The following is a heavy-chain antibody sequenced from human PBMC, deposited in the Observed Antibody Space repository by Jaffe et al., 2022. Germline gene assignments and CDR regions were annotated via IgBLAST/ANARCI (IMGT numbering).Heavy chain of an antibody. Sequence: EVQLVESGGGLVQPGGSLRLSCAASGFTFSSYWMHWVRQAPGKGLVWVSRINSDGSSTSYADSVKGRFTISRDNAKNTLYLQMNSLRAEDTAVYYCARGGDFWSGPALCDAFDIWGQGTMVTVSS. CDR3: ARGGDFWSGPALCDAFDI. V-gene: IGHV3-74*01. CDR1: GFTFSSYW. CDR2: INSDGSST. D-gene: IGHD3-3*01. J-gene: IGHJ3*02.